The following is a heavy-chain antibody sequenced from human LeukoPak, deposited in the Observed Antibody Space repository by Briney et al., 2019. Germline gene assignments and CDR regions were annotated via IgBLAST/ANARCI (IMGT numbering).Heavy chain of an antibody. CDR1: GFTFSSYW. Sequence: GGSLRLSCAASGFTFSSYWMHWVRQAPGKGLVWVSVIYSGGSTYYADSVKGRFTISRDDSKNTLYLQMNSLRAEDTAVYYCARGGRPYDAFDIWSQGTMVTVSS. V-gene: IGHV3-66*01. CDR2: IYSGGST. CDR3: ARGGRPYDAFDI. J-gene: IGHJ3*02.